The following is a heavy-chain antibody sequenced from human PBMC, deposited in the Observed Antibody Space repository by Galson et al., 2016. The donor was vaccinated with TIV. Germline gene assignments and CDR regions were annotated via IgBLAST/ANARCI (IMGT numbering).Heavy chain of an antibody. Sequence: SETLSLTCAVSGYSISRGYYWGWIRQSPGKGMEWIGSVYQSGKTYYNPSLKSRVTISVDTSRTQFSLKLSSVTAADTAVYFCARHEAYRNGNTCMYNWFDPWGQGTLVTVSS. CDR3: ARHEAYRNGNTCMYNWFDP. D-gene: IGHD2/OR15-2a*01. CDR2: VYQSGKT. J-gene: IGHJ5*02. CDR1: GYSISRGYY. V-gene: IGHV4-38-2*01.